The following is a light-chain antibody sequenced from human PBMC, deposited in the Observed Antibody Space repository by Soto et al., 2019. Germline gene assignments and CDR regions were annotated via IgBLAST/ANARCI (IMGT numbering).Light chain of an antibody. CDR2: AAS. CDR3: QKYNSAPALT. V-gene: IGKV1-27*01. Sequence: DIQMTQSPSSLSASVGDRVTITCRASQGISNYLAWYQQKPGKVPKLLIYAASTLQSGVPSRFSGSGSGSDFTLTISSLQPEDVATYYCQKYNSAPALTFGGGTKVEIK. J-gene: IGKJ4*01. CDR1: QGISNY.